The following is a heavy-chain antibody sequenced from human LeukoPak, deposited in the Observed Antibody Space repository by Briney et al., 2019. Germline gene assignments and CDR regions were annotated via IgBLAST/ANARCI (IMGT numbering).Heavy chain of an antibody. CDR1: GGSSSGYY. V-gene: IGHV4-34*01. Sequence: SETLSLTCAVYGGSSSGYYWSWIRQPPGKGLEWIGEINHSGSTNYNPSLKSRVTISVDTSKNQFSLKLSSVTAADTAVYYCARDGPIGVYYWGQGTLVTVSS. CDR3: ARDGPIGVYY. CDR2: INHSGST. D-gene: IGHD3-16*01. J-gene: IGHJ4*02.